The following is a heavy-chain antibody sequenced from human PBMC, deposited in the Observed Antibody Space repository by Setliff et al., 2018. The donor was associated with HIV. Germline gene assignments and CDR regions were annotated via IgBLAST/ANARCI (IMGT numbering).Heavy chain of an antibody. CDR2: ISSSGGT. CDR3: ARVLPYDSTGLLPYYFDN. CDR1: GGSISSGEYY. J-gene: IGHJ4*02. Sequence: TLSLTCTVSGGSISSGEYYWSWIRQPPGKGLEWLGYISSSGGTDYNPSLNSRIIISIDTSKNQFSLRLSSVTAADTAVYFCARVLPYDSTGLLPYYFDNWGQGTLVTVSS. D-gene: IGHD3-22*01. V-gene: IGHV4-30-4*08.